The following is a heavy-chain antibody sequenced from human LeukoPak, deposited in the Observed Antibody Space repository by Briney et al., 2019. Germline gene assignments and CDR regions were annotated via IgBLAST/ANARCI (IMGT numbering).Heavy chain of an antibody. D-gene: IGHD3-22*01. V-gene: IGHV1-18*01. Sequence: ASVKVSCKASGYSFPSYGINWVRQAPGQALEWMGWISPYNGNTNYAQNLQGRVTMTTDTSTSTAYMRLRSLRYDDTGVYYCVRESGGYYGGALDYWGQGTLVTVSS. CDR3: VRESGGYYGGALDY. J-gene: IGHJ4*02. CDR2: ISPYNGNT. CDR1: GYSFPSYG.